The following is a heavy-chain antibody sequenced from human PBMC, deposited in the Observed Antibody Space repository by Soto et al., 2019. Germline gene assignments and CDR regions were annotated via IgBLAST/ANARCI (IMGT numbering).Heavy chain of an antibody. D-gene: IGHD6-13*01. Sequence: SETLSLTCTVSGGSISSYYWSWIRQPPGKGLEWIGYIYYSGSTNYNPSLKSRVTISVDTSKNQFSLKLSSVTAADTAVYYCARSGYSSSEFDYWGQGTLVTVSS. V-gene: IGHV4-59*01. CDR2: IYYSGST. CDR1: GGSISSYY. J-gene: IGHJ4*02. CDR3: ARSGYSSSEFDY.